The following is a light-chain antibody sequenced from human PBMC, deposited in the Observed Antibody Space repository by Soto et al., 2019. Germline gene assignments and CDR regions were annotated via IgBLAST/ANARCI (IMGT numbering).Light chain of an antibody. V-gene: IGKV3-15*01. J-gene: IGKJ5*01. CDR2: GAS. CDR1: HSAGHN. Sequence: IVMTQSPATLSVSPGETATLSCRASHSAGHNSAWYQQKPGQTPRLLIYGASTRATGIPVRFIGSGSGTEFTLTISSLQSEDFAVYYCQHYNNWAITFGQGTRLEIK. CDR3: QHYNNWAIT.